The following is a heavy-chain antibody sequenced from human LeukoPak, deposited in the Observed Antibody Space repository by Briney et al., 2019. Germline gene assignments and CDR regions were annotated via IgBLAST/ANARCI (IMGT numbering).Heavy chain of an antibody. CDR2: INWNGGST. Sequence: GGSLRLSCAASGSTFDDHGMNWVRQAPGKGLEWVSGINWNGGSTFYADSVKGRFTISRDNAKNALYLQMNSLTAEDTALYHCARDRSYGSFDYWGQGTLVTVSS. CDR3: ARDRSYGSFDY. J-gene: IGHJ4*02. CDR1: GSTFDDHG. V-gene: IGHV3-20*01. D-gene: IGHD5-18*01.